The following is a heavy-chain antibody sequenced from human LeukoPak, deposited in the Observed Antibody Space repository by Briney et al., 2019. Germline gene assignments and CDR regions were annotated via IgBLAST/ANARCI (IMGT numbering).Heavy chain of an antibody. D-gene: IGHD1-26*01. J-gene: IGHJ4*02. CDR3: ATQVGATPYFDY. Sequence: ASVKVSCKVSGYTLTELSMHWVRQAPGKGLEWMGGFDPEDGEAIYAQKFQGRVTMTEDTSTDTAYMELSSLRSEDTAVYYCATQVGATPYFDYWGQGTLVTVSS. V-gene: IGHV1-24*01. CDR2: FDPEDGEA. CDR1: GYTLTELS.